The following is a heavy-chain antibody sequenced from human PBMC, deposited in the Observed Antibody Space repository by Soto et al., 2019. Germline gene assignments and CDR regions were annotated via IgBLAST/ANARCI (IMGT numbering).Heavy chain of an antibody. CDR2: IIPILGIA. D-gene: IGHD6-13*01. J-gene: IGHJ4*01. CDR3: ARGFGGYSSSWYSPPTDY. V-gene: IGHV1-69*04. Sequence: SGKVSCKASGGTFSSYSISWVRQAPGQGLEWMGRIIPILGIANYAQKFQGRVTITADKSTSTAYMELSSLRSEDTAVYYCARGFGGYSSSWYSPPTDYWGQ. CDR1: GGTFSSYS.